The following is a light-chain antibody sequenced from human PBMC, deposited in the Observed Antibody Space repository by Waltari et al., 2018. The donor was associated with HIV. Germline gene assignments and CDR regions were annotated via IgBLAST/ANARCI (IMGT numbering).Light chain of an antibody. CDR3: LQNIRAPFA. V-gene: IGKV2-28*01. CDR2: LAS. CDR1: ESLRHSNGRNY. Sequence: DVLATQFPESLTVSPGETASISCRATESLRHSNGRNYLDWYVQRPGQTPRRVIYLASNRASGFPDRFVGGGSGTDFTLRISRVEPGDVVTYFCLQNIRAPFAFGQGT. J-gene: IGKJ2*01.